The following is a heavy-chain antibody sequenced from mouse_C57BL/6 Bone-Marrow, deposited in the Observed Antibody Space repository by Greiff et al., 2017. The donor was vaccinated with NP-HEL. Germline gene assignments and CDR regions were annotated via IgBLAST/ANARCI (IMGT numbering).Heavy chain of an antibody. CDR3: ASDGYYVFAY. J-gene: IGHJ3*01. D-gene: IGHD2-3*01. V-gene: IGHV5-6*01. CDR1: GFTFSSYG. CDR2: ISSGGSYT. Sequence: EVKLVESGGDLVKPGGSLKLSCAASGFTFSSYGMSWVRQTPDKRLEWVATISSGGSYTYYPDSVKGRFTISRDNAKNTLYLQMSSLKSEDTAMYYCASDGYYVFAYWGQGTLVTVSA.